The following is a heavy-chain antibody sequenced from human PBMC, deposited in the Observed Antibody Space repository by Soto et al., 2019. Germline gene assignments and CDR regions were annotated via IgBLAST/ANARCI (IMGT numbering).Heavy chain of an antibody. CDR2: IVPIYRTA. CDR3: ARDSGAKLSSS. D-gene: IGHD6-13*01. Sequence: VKVSCKASGGTFSSYRINWVRQAPGQGLEWVGGIVPIYRTADYAQKFQGRVTITADESARTAYMELRSLKSQDTAVYYCARDSGAKLSSSWGQGTLVTVSS. CDR1: GGTFSSYR. V-gene: IGHV1-69*01. J-gene: IGHJ4*02.